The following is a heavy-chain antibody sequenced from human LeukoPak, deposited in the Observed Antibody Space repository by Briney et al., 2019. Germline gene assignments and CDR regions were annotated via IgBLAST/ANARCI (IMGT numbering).Heavy chain of an antibody. D-gene: IGHD3-3*01. V-gene: IGHV4-34*01. CDR2: INHSGST. J-gene: IGHJ4*02. Sequence: SETLSLTCAVYGGCFGGYYWSWIRQPPGKGLEWIGEINHSGSTNYNPSLKSRVTISVDTSKNQFSLKLSSVTAADTAVYYCARGRGVVRLWGQGTLVTVSS. CDR3: ARGRGVVRL. CDR1: GGCFGGYY.